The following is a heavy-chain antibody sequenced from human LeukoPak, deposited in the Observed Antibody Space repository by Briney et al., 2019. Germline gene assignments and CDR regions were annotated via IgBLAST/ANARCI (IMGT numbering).Heavy chain of an antibody. CDR3: ASIEYSSSPPGY. CDR2: ISYDGSNK. V-gene: IGHV3-30*03. CDR1: GFTFSSYG. Sequence: GGSLRLSCAASGFTFSSYGMHWVRQAPGKGLEWVAVISYDGSNKYYADSVKGRFTISRDNSKNSLYLQMNSLRAEDTAVYYCASIEYSSSPPGYWGQGTLVTVSS. J-gene: IGHJ4*02. D-gene: IGHD6-6*01.